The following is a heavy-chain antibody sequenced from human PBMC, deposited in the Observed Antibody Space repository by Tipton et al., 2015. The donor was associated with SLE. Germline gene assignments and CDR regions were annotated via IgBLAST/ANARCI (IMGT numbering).Heavy chain of an antibody. CDR1: GGSISSSSYY. CDR2: IYYSGST. Sequence: TLSLTCTVSGGSISSSSYYRGWIRQPPGKGLEWIGSIYYSGSTYYNPSLKSRVTISVDTSKNQFSLKLSSVTAADTAMYYCARGRTAVADHNWFDPWGQGTLVTVSS. CDR3: ARGRTAVADHNWFDP. D-gene: IGHD6-19*01. V-gene: IGHV4-39*07. J-gene: IGHJ5*02.